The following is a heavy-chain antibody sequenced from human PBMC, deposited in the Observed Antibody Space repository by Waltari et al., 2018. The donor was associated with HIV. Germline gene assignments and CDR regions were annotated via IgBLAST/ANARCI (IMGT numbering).Heavy chain of an antibody. D-gene: IGHD7-27*01. CDR1: GFTFSNFG. CDR2: ISNDGSKK. Sequence: QVQLVESGGGVVQPGKSLRLSCAASGFTFSNFGMHWVRQAPGKWLEWVALISNDGSKKYCADSVKGRFTISRANSKNTLYLQMNSLRPDDTAVYYCVRALGDYWGQGTLVTISS. V-gene: IGHV3-30-3*01. J-gene: IGHJ4*02. CDR3: VRALGDY.